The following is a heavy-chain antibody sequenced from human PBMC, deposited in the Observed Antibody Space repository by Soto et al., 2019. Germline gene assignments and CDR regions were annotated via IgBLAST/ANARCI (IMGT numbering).Heavy chain of an antibody. CDR2: ISAYNGNT. V-gene: IGHV1-18*01. Sequence: QVQLVQSGAEVKKPGASVKVSCKASGYTFTSYGISWVRQAPGQGLERMGWISAYNGNTNYAQKLQGRVTMTTDTSTSTAYMELRSLRSDDSVVYYCARDSRLQAEWWQNDYYYYGMDVWGPGTTVTVSS. D-gene: IGHD2-15*01. CDR1: GYTFTSYG. J-gene: IGHJ6*02. CDR3: ARDSRLQAEWWQNDYYYYGMDV.